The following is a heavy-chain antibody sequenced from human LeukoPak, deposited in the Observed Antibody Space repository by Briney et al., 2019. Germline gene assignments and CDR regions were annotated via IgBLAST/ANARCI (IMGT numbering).Heavy chain of an antibody. Sequence: PGGSLRLSCAASGFTVSSNYMSWVRQAPGKGLEWVSVIYSGGSTYYADSVKGRFTISRDNSKNTLYLQMNSLRAEDTAVYYCARDPPPYYYESSGSHGDYWGQGTLVTVSS. CDR1: GFTVSSNY. J-gene: IGHJ4*02. D-gene: IGHD3-22*01. CDR2: IYSGGST. V-gene: IGHV3-66*02. CDR3: ARDPPPYYYESSGSHGDY.